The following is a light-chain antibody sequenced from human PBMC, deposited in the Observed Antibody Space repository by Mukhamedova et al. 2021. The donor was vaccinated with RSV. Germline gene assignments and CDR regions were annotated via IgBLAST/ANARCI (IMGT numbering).Light chain of an antibody. CDR3: QQANSFLQT. J-gene: IGKJ4*01. V-gene: IGKV1-12*01. Sequence: WYQRRVHGKAPKLLIYDASTLQSGVPSRLSGSGSGTDFALTISSLQPEDVATYYCQQANSFLQTFGGGSRVEIK. CDR2: DAS.